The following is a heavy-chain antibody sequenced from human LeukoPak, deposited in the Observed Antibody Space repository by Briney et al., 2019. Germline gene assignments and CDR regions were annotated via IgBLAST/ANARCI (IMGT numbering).Heavy chain of an antibody. Sequence: SQTLSLTCTVSGGPINNDDYYWSWIRQPPGKGLEWIGFISDSGSTYYKPSLKSRLIISVDTSKRQFSLKLSSVTAADTAVYYCAKATYYYDSSGYRDAFDIWGQGTMVTVPS. CDR3: AKATYYYDSSGYRDAFDI. J-gene: IGHJ3*02. CDR2: ISDSGST. D-gene: IGHD3-22*01. CDR1: GGPINNDDYY. V-gene: IGHV4-30-4*01.